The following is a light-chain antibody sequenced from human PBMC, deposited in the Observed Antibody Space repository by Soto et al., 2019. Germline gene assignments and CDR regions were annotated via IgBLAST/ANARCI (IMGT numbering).Light chain of an antibody. Sequence: QSALTQPASVSGSPGQSITIPCTGTSSDVGGYNFVSWYQQYPGKAPKLMIYDVTNRPSGVSNRFSASKSGNTASLTISGLQAEDEANYYCSSDTSSSTLVVFGGGTKLTVL. CDR3: SSDTSSSTLVV. V-gene: IGLV2-14*01. J-gene: IGLJ2*01. CDR1: SSDVGGYNF. CDR2: DVT.